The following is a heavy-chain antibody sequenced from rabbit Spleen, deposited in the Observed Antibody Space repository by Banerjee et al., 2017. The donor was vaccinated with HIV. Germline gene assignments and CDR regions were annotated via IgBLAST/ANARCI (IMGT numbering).Heavy chain of an antibody. J-gene: IGHJ4*01. V-gene: IGHV1S47*01. CDR2: IYNSDGST. Sequence: EESGGDLVKPGASLTLTCTASGFSFSSSDYMCWVRQAPGKGLEWIACIYNSDGSTYYASWVNGRFTISRGTSLNTVTLQMTSLTGADTATYFCAREDYIYGYAGYAYADLSLWGPGTLVTVS. D-gene: IGHD6-1*01. CDR3: AREDYIYGYAGYAYADLSL. CDR1: GFSFSSSD.